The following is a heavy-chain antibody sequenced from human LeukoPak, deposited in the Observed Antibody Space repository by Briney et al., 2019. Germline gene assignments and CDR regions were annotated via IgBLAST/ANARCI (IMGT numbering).Heavy chain of an antibody. D-gene: IGHD1-1*01. CDR2: INPSGGST. CDR1: GYTFTSYY. J-gene: IGHJ4*02. V-gene: IGHV1-46*01. CDR3: AREILEPGKTHEY. Sequence: ASVKVSCKASGYTFTSYYMHWVRQAPGQGLEWMGIINPSGGSTTYAQKFQGRVTMTRDTSTSTVYMELSSLRAEDTAMYYCAREILEPGKTHEYWGQGTLVTVSS.